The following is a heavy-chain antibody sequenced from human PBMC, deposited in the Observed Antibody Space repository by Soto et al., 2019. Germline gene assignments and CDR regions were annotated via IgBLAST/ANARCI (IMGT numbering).Heavy chain of an antibody. J-gene: IGHJ4*02. D-gene: IGHD3-3*01. V-gene: IGHV4-39*01. CDR2: IYYSGST. CDR3: ARAQRVLGVVIGLDY. CDR1: GGSISSSSYY. Sequence: SETLSLTCAVSGGSISSSSYYWGWIRQPPGKGLEWIGSIYYSGSTYYNPSLKSRVTISVDTSKNQFSLKLSSVTAADTAVYYCARAQRVLGVVIGLDYWGQGTLVPSPQ.